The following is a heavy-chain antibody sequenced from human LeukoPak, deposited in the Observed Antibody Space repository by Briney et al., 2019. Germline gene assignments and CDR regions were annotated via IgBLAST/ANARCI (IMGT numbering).Heavy chain of an antibody. CDR1: GFTFSSYA. CDR3: ARRYYGSGSYRYINWFDP. J-gene: IGHJ5*02. V-gene: IGHV3-23*01. D-gene: IGHD3-10*01. CDR2: ISGSGGST. Sequence: GGSLRLSCAASGFTFSSYAMSWVRQAPGKGLEWVSAISGSGGSTYYADSVKGRFTISRDNSKNTLYLQMNSLRAEDTAVYYCARRYYGSGSYRYINWFDPWGQGTLVTVSS.